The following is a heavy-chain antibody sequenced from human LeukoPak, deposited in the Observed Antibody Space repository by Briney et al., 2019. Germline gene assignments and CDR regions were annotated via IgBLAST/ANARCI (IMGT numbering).Heavy chain of an antibody. D-gene: IGHD2-15*01. CDR2: IYYSGRT. Sequence: SETLSLTRSVSGDSVSRSDSYWDWIRQPPGKGLEWIGTIYYSGRTYYSPSLKSRVTMSVDPSNNQFSLKLSSVTAADTAVYYCARVGCGGSCYLSRRYQLDYWGQGTLVTVSS. J-gene: IGHJ4*02. CDR1: GDSVSRSDSY. CDR3: ARVGCGGSCYLSRRYQLDY. V-gene: IGHV4-39*07.